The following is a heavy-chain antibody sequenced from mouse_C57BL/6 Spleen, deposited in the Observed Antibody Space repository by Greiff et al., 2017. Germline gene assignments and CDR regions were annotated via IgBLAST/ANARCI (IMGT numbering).Heavy chain of an antibody. D-gene: IGHD1-1*01. J-gene: IGHJ4*01. CDR3: ANPGTDYGSTYYYAMDY. V-gene: IGHV2-3*01. Sequence: QVQLKESGPGLVAPSPSLSITCTVSGFSLTSYGVSWVRQPPGKGLEWLGVIWGDGSSNYHSALISRLSISKDNYKGQVFLKLNSLQTDDTATYYCANPGTDYGSTYYYAMDYWGQGTSVTVSS. CDR1: GFSLTSYG. CDR2: IWGDGSS.